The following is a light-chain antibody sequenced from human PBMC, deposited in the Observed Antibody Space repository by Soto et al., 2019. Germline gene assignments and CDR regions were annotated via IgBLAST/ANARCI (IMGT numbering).Light chain of an antibody. CDR2: GAS. V-gene: IGKV3-15*01. CDR1: QTINNN. Sequence: VMAQAPATLSVSPGERANLSCKASQTINNNVAWYQLKDGQVPRLVIYGASTRATDIPARFSGSGSGTEFTLTISSLQSEDFAEYHRQQYNNWPQTFGQGTKVDIK. J-gene: IGKJ1*01. CDR3: QQYNNWPQT.